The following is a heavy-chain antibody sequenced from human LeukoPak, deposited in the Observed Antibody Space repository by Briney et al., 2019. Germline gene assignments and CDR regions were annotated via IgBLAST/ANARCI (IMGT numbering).Heavy chain of an antibody. CDR3: ATLDYYDSSAYYSDY. D-gene: IGHD3-22*01. J-gene: IGHJ4*02. Sequence: ASVKVSCKVSGYTLTELSIHWVRQAPGKGLEWMGGFDPEHGKTIYAQKFQGRVTMTEDTSTDTAYMKLSSLRSEDTAVYYCATLDYYDSSAYYSDYWGQGTLVTISS. CDR1: GYTLTELS. CDR2: FDPEHGKT. V-gene: IGHV1-24*01.